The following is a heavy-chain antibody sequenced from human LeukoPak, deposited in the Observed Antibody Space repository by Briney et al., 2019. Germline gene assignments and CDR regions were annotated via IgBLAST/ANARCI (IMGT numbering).Heavy chain of an antibody. CDR1: GGSFTGYY. Sequence: SETLSLTCAVYGGSFTGYYWSWIHQPPGKGLEWIGEINHSGSTDYTPSLKSRATISVDTTKNQFSLKLSSVTAADTAVYYCARGPSSGWYNLWGQGTLVTVSS. CDR2: INHSGST. CDR3: ARGPSSGWYNL. V-gene: IGHV4-34*01. J-gene: IGHJ5*02. D-gene: IGHD6-19*01.